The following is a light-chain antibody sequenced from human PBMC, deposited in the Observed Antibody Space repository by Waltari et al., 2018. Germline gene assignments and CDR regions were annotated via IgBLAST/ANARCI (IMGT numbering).Light chain of an antibody. CDR2: GTY. CDR3: QQRASWPNT. J-gene: IGKJ2*01. V-gene: IGKV3-11*01. Sequence: EIVLTQSPATLSLSPGEGATLSCRASQSVSNNLAWYQQKPCQSPRLLIYGTYNRATGIPARFSGSGSGTDFTLTISSLEPEDFAVYYCQQRASWPNTFGQGTKLEIK. CDR1: QSVSNN.